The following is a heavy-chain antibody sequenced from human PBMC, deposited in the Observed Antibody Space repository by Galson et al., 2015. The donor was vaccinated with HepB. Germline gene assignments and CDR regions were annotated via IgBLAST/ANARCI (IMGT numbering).Heavy chain of an antibody. CDR2: NYPGDSYT. CDR3: ARSAVPVARGYYYYYGMDV. J-gene: IGHJ6*02. CDR1: GYRFTTYW. D-gene: IGHD2-2*01. Sequence: QSGAEVKKLGESLKISSKGSGYRFTTYWIGWVREMPGKGLEWLGTNYPGDSYTTYNPSFQGQVTTSADKSINTAYLQWSSLKTSDTALYYCARSAVPVARGYYYYYGMDVWGQGTTVTVSS. V-gene: IGHV5-51*01.